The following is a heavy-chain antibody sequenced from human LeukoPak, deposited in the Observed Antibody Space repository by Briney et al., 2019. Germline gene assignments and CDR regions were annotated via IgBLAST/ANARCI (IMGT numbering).Heavy chain of an antibody. CDR2: INHSGST. J-gene: IGHJ4*02. CDR1: GGSFSGYY. V-gene: IGHV4-34*01. CDR3: ATSRPWGYYYNLLGY. D-gene: IGHD3-22*01. Sequence: SKTLSLTCAVYGGSFSGYYWSWIRQPPGKGLEWIGEINHSGSTNYNPSLKSRVTISVDTSKNQFSLKLSSVTAADTAVYYCATSRPWGYYYNLLGYWGQGTLVTVSS.